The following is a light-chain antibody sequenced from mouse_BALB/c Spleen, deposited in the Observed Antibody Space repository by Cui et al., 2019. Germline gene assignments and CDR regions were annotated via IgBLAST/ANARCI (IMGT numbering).Light chain of an antibody. CDR2: STS. J-gene: IGKJ2*01. CDR1: SSVSY. Sequence: QIVPTQSPAIMSASLGEEITLTCSASSSVSYMHWDQQKSGTSPKLLIYSTSNLASGVPSRFSGSGSGTFYSLTISSVEAEDAADYYCHQWSSYPTFGGGTKLEIK. CDR3: HQWSSYPT. V-gene: IGKV4-80*01.